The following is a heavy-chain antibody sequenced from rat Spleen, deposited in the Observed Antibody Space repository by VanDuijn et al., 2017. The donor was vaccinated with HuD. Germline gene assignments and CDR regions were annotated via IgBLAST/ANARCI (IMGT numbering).Heavy chain of an antibody. CDR3: ARGYVMDA. Sequence: EVQLVESGGGLVQPGRSLKLSCAASGFTFNNYGMAWVRQAPTKGLEWVATISYGDRYGHSRTYYRDSVKGRFTISSDNTKSTLSLQMDSLRSEDTATYHCARGYVMDAWGQGASVTVSS. CDR2: ISYGDRYGHSRT. J-gene: IGHJ4*01. V-gene: IGHV5-29*01. CDR1: GFTFNNYG.